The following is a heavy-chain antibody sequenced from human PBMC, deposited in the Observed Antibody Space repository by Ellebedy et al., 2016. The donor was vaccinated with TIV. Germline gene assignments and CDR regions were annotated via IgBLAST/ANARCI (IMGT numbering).Heavy chain of an antibody. V-gene: IGHV4-38-2*02. Sequence: MPSETLSLTCTVSGDSLSSDYYWGWIRQPPGKGLEWLGSIHHSGSTYYNPSLKSRLTMSVDTSKNQFSLRLSSVTAADTAVYYCARTSGYGSGRGSDYWGQGTLVTVSS. D-gene: IGHD3-10*01. CDR2: IHHSGST. J-gene: IGHJ4*02. CDR1: GDSLSSDYY. CDR3: ARTSGYGSGRGSDY.